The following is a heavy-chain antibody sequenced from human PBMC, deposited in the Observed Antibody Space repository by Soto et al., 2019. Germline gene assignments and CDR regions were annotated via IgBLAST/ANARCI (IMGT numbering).Heavy chain of an antibody. V-gene: IGHV4-59*01. Sequence: SETQSLTCTVSGGSISSYYWSWIRQPPGEGLEWIGYIYYSMSTNYNPSLKSRVTISVDTSKNQFSLKLSSVTAADTAVYYCAREMIFGVVKSSGGPMDVWGQGTTVTVSS. CDR3: AREMIFGVVKSSGGPMDV. CDR2: IYYSMST. D-gene: IGHD3-3*01. J-gene: IGHJ6*02. CDR1: GGSISSYY.